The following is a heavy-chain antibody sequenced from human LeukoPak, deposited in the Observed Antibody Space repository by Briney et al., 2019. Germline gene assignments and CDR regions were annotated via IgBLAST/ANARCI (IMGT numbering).Heavy chain of an antibody. J-gene: IGHJ6*02. CDR1: AFTFNNYA. V-gene: IGHV3-23*01. CDR3: AKEEGWGSYPYYYYGMDV. Sequence: GGSLRLSCAASAFTFNNYAMSWVRQAPGKGLEWVSAIGGSGGGTYYADFVKGRFTISRDNSKNTLYLQVNSLRAEDTAVYYCAKEEGWGSYPYYYYGMDVWGQGTTVTVSS. D-gene: IGHD3-16*01. CDR2: IGGSGGGT.